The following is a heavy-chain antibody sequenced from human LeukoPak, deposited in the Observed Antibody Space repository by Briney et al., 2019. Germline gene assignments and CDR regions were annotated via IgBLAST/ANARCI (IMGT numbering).Heavy chain of an antibody. Sequence: SETLSLTCTVSGGSISSGGYYWSWIRQPAGKGLEWIGRIYTSGSTNYNPSLKSRVTMSVDTSKNQFSLKLSSVTAADTAVYYCARQGSNDFWSGFTFWFDPWGQGTLVTVSS. J-gene: IGHJ5*02. CDR2: IYTSGST. CDR1: GGSISSGGYY. D-gene: IGHD3-3*01. CDR3: ARQGSNDFWSGFTFWFDP. V-gene: IGHV4-61*02.